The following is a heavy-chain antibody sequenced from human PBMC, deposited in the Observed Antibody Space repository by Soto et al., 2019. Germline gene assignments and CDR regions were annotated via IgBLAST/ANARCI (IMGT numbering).Heavy chain of an antibody. CDR1: GYSFTNYY. D-gene: IGHD3-22*01. CDR2: INPNSGGT. Sequence: QVQLVQSGAEVKKPGASVKVSCKASGYSFTNYYVHWVRQAPGQGLEWMRWINPNSGGTNFAQRFQDRLTLTRDTSINTAYMELSRLRSDDTAMYFCARTTVPNYYGDYWGQGTLVTVSS. V-gene: IGHV1-2*02. J-gene: IGHJ4*02. CDR3: ARTTVPNYYGDY.